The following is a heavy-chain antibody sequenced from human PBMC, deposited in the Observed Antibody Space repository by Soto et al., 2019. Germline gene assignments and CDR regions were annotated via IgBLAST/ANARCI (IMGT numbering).Heavy chain of an antibody. CDR1: GGAFSSYA. V-gene: IGHV1-69*06. CDR2: IIPIFGTA. J-gene: IGHJ4*02. Sequence: SVKVSCKASGGAFSSYAISWVRQAPGQGLEWMGGIIPIFGTANYAQKFQGRVMITADKSTSTAYMELSSLRSEDTAVYYCAREGVAAPGALDYWGQGTLVTVSS. CDR3: AREGVAAPGALDY. D-gene: IGHD6-19*01.